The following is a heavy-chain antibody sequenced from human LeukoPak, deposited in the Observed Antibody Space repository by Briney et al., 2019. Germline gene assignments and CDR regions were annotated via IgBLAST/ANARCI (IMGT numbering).Heavy chain of an antibody. CDR2: IYYSGST. CDR3: ARGGGYYYDSSGNDY. CDR1: GGSIRSSSYY. D-gene: IGHD3-22*01. V-gene: IGHV4-61*05. J-gene: IGHJ4*02. Sequence: SETLSLTCTVSGGSIRSSSYYWGWIRQPPGKGLEWIGYIYYSGSTNYNPSLKSRVTISVDTSKNQFSLKLSSVTAADTAVYYCARGGGYYYDSSGNDYWGQGTLVTVSS.